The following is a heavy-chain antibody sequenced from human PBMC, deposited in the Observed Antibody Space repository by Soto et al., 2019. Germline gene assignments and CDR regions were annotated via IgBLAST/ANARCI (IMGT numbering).Heavy chain of an antibody. J-gene: IGHJ5*02. CDR1: GFTFSSYA. Sequence: GGSLRLSCAASGFTFSSYAMSWVRQAPGKGLEWVSAISGSGGSTYYADSVKGRFTISRDNSKNTLYLQMNSLRAEDTAVYYCAKDLIVDHHYNCSGGSFVRDCFDPWGQGTLVTVSS. CDR2: ISGSGGST. V-gene: IGHV3-23*01. D-gene: IGHD2-15*01. CDR3: AKDLIVDHHYNCSGGSFVRDCFDP.